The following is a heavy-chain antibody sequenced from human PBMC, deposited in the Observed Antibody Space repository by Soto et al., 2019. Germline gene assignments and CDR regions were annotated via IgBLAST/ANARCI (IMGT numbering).Heavy chain of an antibody. CDR1: GYSFTYYF. CDR2: MNPSSGAT. J-gene: IGHJ6*02. D-gene: IGHD3-10*01. V-gene: IGHV1-46*01. CDR3: ARKFTISGGLDA. Sequence: QVQLEQSGSEVKEPGASVRISCKASGYSFTYYFIHWVRQAPGQGLEWMGVMNPSSGATPYAQKFQGRVTMTRDTSASTVYMDLSSLRSEDTALYYCARKFTISGGLDAWGQGTTVTVSS.